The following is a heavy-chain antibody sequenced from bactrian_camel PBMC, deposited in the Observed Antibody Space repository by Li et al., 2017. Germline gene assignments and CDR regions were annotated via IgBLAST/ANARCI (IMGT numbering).Heavy chain of an antibody. Sequence: HVQLVESGGDSVQAGESLRLSCTVSGYTKRRGCMGRFRQAPGKDREGVAVIDNDGATRYEKAVQGRFTLTKDNAENTLYLQMDRLKPEDTAMYYCAVEGDGDYCVPGALVFGFWDQGTQVTVS. CDR1: GYTKRRGC. D-gene: IGHD1*01. J-gene: IGHJ6*01. CDR2: IDNDGAT. V-gene: IGHV3S26*01. CDR3: AVEGDGDYCVPGALVFGF.